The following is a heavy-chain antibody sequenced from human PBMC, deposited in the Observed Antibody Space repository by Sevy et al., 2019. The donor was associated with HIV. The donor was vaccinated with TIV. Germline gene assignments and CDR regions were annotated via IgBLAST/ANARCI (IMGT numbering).Heavy chain of an antibody. CDR1: GFTFGDYA. CDR3: ARDLVGAYDSGGYGYFDY. CDR2: ISYDGSNK. Sequence: GGSLRLSCTTSGFTFGDYAMSWVRQAPGKGLEWVALISYDGSNKYYADSVKGRFTISRDISKNTLYLQMNSLRAEDTAVYYCARDLVGAYDSGGYGYFDYWGQGTLVTVSS. D-gene: IGHD3-22*01. J-gene: IGHJ4*02. V-gene: IGHV3-30*04.